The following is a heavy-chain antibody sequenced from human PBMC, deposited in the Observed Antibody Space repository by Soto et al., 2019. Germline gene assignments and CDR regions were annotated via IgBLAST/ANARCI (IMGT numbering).Heavy chain of an antibody. V-gene: IGHV4-59*01. J-gene: IGHJ4*02. CDR2: IYYSGST. Sequence: TLSLTCTVSGGSISSYYWSWIRQPPGKGLEWIGYIYYSGSTNYNPSLKSRVTISVDTSKNQFSLKLSSVTAADTAVYYCARARLQYYADYWGQGTLVTVSS. CDR3: ARARLQYYADY. D-gene: IGHD4-4*01. CDR1: GGSISSYY.